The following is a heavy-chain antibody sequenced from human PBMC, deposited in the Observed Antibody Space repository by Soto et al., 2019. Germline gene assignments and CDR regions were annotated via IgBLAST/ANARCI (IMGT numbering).Heavy chain of an antibody. Sequence: GGSLRLSCAASGFTFSSYSMNWVRQAPGKGLEWVSYISSSSSTIYYADSVKGRFTISRDNSKNTLYLQMNSLRAEDTAVYYCAKSPHPGRYCSGGSCYGIDYWGQGTLVTVSS. V-gene: IGHV3-48*01. CDR2: ISSSSSTI. D-gene: IGHD2-15*01. CDR3: AKSPHPGRYCSGGSCYGIDY. CDR1: GFTFSSYS. J-gene: IGHJ4*02.